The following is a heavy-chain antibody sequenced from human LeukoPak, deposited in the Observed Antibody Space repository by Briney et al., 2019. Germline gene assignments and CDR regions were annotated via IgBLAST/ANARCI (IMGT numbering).Heavy chain of an antibody. CDR2: INHSGST. CDR3: ARPRSWFAP. Sequence: SETLSLTCTVSGGSISSGGYYWSWIRQPPGKGLEWIGEINHSGSTNYNPSLKSRVTISVDTSKNQFSLKLSSVTAADTAVYYCARPRSWFAPGGQETLVTVSS. CDR1: GGSISSGGYY. V-gene: IGHV4-39*07. D-gene: IGHD5-24*01. J-gene: IGHJ5*02.